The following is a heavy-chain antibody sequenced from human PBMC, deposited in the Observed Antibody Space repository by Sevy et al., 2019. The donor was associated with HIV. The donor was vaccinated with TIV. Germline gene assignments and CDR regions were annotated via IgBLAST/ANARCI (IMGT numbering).Heavy chain of an antibody. J-gene: IGHJ4*02. CDR3: AKEGAYSYTTYFDY. CDR2: LSFVGSNK. CDR1: GFSFSGYA. V-gene: IGHV3-30*18. Sequence: GGSLRLSCAASGFSFSGYAIHWVRQAPGKGLEWVAVLSFVGSNKFYADSVKGRFTISRDNSKNTLFLQMNSLRAEDTAVYYCAKEGAYSYTTYFDYWGQGTVVTVSS. D-gene: IGHD1-26*01.